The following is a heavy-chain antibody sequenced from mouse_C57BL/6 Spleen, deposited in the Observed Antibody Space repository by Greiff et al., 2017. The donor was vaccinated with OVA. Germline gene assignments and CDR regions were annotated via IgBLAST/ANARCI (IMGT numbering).Heavy chain of an antibody. J-gene: IGHJ2*01. Sequence: QVQLQQPGAELVKPGASVKMSCKASGYTFTSYWITWVKQRPGQGLEWIGDIYPGSGSTNYNEKFKSKATLTVDTSSSTAYMQLSRLTSEDSAVYYCARDYGSSYCFDYWGQGTTLTVSS. V-gene: IGHV1-55*01. CDR2: IYPGSGST. D-gene: IGHD1-1*01. CDR3: ARDYGSSYCFDY. CDR1: GYTFTSYW.